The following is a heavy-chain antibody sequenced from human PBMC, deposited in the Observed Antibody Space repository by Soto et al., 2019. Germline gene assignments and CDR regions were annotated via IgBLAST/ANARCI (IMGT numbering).Heavy chain of an antibody. D-gene: IGHD1-26*01. Sequence: PGGSLRLSCAASGFTFSSYEMNWFRQAPGKGLEWVSYISSSGSTIYYADSVKGRFTISRDNAKNSLYLQMNSLRAEDTAVYYCARTRSAWSDFHYYSLDVWGQGTTVTVSS. J-gene: IGHJ6*02. CDR3: ARTRSAWSDFHYYSLDV. CDR2: ISSSGSTI. V-gene: IGHV3-48*03. CDR1: GFTFSSYE.